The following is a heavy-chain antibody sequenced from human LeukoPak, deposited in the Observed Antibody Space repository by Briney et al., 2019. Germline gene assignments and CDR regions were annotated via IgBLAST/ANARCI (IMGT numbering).Heavy chain of an antibody. CDR3: ARRMSAIPYYYDSSGYCSFDY. CDR2: INWNGGST. CDR1: GFTFDDYG. V-gene: IGHV3-20*04. Sequence: GGSLRLSCAASGFTFDDYGMSWVRQAPGKGLEWVSGINWNGGSTGYADSVKGRFIISRDNAKNSLYLQMNSLRAEDTALYYCARRMSAIPYYYDSSGYCSFDYWGQGTLVTVSS. J-gene: IGHJ4*02. D-gene: IGHD3-22*01.